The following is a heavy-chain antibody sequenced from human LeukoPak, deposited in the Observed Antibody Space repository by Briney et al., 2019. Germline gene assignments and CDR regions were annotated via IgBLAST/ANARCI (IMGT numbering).Heavy chain of an antibody. CDR2: ISYDGSNK. CDR3: FAVAGNYYYYGMDV. Sequence: GGSLRLSCAASGFTFSSYAMSWVRQAPGKGLEWVAVISYDGSNKYYADSVKGRFTISRDNSKNTLYLQMNSLRAEDTAVYYCFAVAGNYYYYGMDVWGQGTTVTVSS. J-gene: IGHJ6*02. V-gene: IGHV3-30-3*01. CDR1: GFTFSSYA. D-gene: IGHD6-19*01.